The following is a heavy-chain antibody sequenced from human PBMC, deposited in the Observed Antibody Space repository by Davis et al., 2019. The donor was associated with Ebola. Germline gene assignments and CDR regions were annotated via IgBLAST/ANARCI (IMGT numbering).Heavy chain of an antibody. CDR1: GGTFTNYA. J-gene: IGHJ6*04. D-gene: IGHD2-15*01. CDR2: IIPVVDTK. CDR3: AREIVVVVAATGYYYYGMDV. V-gene: IGHV1-69*04. Sequence: AASVKVSCKTSGGTFTNYAVNWVRQAPGQGLEWMGRIIPVVDTKDYAQKFQGRVTLTADKATNTAYMELSGLRFDDTAVYYCAREIVVVVAATGYYYYGMDVWGKGTTVTASS.